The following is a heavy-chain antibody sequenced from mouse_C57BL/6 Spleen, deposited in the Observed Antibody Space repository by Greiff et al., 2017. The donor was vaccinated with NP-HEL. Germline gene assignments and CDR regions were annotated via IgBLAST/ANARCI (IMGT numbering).Heavy chain of an antibody. CDR1: GYTFTSYW. Sequence: VKLQQPGAELVKPGASVKVSCKASGYTFTSYWMHWVKQRPGQGLEWIGRIHPSDSDTNYNQKFKGKATLTVDKSSSTAYMQLSSLTSEDSAVYYCAIRGGNYPNAMDYWGQGTSVTVSS. V-gene: IGHV1-74*01. D-gene: IGHD2-1*01. CDR2: IHPSDSDT. CDR3: AIRGGNYPNAMDY. J-gene: IGHJ4*01.